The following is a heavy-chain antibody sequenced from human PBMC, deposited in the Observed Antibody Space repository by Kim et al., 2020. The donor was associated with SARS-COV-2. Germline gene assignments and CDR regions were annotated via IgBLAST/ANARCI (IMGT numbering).Heavy chain of an antibody. CDR2: IYYSGST. CDR1: GVSISRYY. V-gene: IGHV4-59*13. D-gene: IGHD4-17*01. J-gene: IGHJ4*02. CDR3: ATYGGNSGFDY. Sequence: SETLSLTCSVSGVSISRYYWNWIRQPPGKGLEWIGYIYYSGSTNYSPSLKSRVTISVDTSKNHFSLNLSSVTAADTAVYYCATYGGNSGFDYWGQGTQVT.